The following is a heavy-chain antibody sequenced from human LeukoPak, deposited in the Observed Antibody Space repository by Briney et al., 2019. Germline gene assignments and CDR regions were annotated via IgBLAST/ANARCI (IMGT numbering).Heavy chain of an antibody. CDR1: GGSISSYY. CDR2: IYYSGST. CDR3: ARSEGQRAVAGPYYYYYMDV. Sequence: PSETLSLTCTVSGGSISSYYWGWIRQPPGKGLEWIGYIYYSGSTNYNPSLKSRVTISVDTSKNQFSLKLSSVTAADTAVYYCARSEGQRAVAGPYYYYYMDVWGKGTTVTISS. V-gene: IGHV4-59*01. J-gene: IGHJ6*03. D-gene: IGHD6-19*01.